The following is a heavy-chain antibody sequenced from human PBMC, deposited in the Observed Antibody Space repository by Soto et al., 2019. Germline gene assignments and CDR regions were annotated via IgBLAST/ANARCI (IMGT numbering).Heavy chain of an antibody. CDR1: GGSISSSSYY. D-gene: IGHD1-26*01. CDR2: IYYSGST. Sequence: QLQLQESGPGLVKPSETLSLTCTVSGGSISSSSYYWGWIRQPPGKGLEWIGSIYYSGSTYYNPSLKSRVTISVDTSKNQFSLKLSSVTAADTAVYYCARGDIVGAREDAFDIWGQGTMVTVSS. V-gene: IGHV4-39*01. CDR3: ARGDIVGAREDAFDI. J-gene: IGHJ3*02.